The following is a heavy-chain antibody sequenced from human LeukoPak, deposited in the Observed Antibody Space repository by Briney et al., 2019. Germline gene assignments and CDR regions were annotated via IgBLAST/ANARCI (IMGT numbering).Heavy chain of an antibody. D-gene: IGHD3-10*01. CDR3: ARVPLWFGDRYAFDI. CDR2: INAGNGNT. V-gene: IGHV1-3*01. J-gene: IGHJ3*02. Sequence: GASVKVSCKASGYTFTCYAMHWVRQAPGQRLEWMGWINAGNGNTKYSQKFQGRVTITRDTSASTAYMELSSLRSEDTAVYYCARVPLWFGDRYAFDIWGQGTMVTVSS. CDR1: GYTFTCYA.